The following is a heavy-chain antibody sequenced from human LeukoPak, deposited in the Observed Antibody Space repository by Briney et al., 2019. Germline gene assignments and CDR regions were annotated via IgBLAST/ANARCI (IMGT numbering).Heavy chain of an antibody. D-gene: IGHD6-19*01. CDR3: ARVVAGTNFDY. V-gene: IGHV4-39*01. J-gene: IGHJ4*02. CDR2: INYSGST. CDR1: GGPISSSRYY. Sequence: SETLSLTCTVSGGPISSSRYYWGWIRQPPGRGLEWIGSINYSGSTYYNPSLKSRVTISVDTSKNQFSLQLNSVTPEDTAVYYCARVVAGTNFDYWGQGTLVTVSS.